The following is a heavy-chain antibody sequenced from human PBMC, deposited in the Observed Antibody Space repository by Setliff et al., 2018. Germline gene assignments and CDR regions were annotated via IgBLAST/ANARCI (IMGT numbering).Heavy chain of an antibody. CDR3: ARGPDYGGNPYYFDY. J-gene: IGHJ4*02. V-gene: IGHV1-3*01. CDR1: GYTFTSYG. CDR2: INAGNGNT. D-gene: IGHD4-17*01. Sequence: GASVKVSCKASGYTFTSYGISWVRQAPGQRLEWMGWINAGNGNTKYSQKFQGRVTITRDTSASTAYMELSSLRSEDTAVYYCARGPDYGGNPYYFDYWGQGTLVTVSS.